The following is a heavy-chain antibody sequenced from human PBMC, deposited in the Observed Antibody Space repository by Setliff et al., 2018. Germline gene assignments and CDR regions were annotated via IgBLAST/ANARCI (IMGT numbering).Heavy chain of an antibody. CDR3: ARGPTIFGAIYYMDV. J-gene: IGHJ6*03. V-gene: IGHV3-48*01. CDR1: GFTFGDYA. D-gene: IGHD3-3*01. Sequence: GGSLRLSCTASGFTFGDYAMSWVRQAPGKGLEWVSYISSSSSTIYYADSVKGRFTISRDNAKNSLYLQMNSLRAEDTAVYYCARGPTIFGAIYYMDVWGKGTTVTVSS. CDR2: ISSSSSTI.